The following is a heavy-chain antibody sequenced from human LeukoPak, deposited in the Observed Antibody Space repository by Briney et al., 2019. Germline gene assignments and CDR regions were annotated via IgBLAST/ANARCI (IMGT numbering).Heavy chain of an antibody. Sequence: PGGSLRLSCAASGFTFSSYAMHWVRQAPGKGLEWVAVISYDGSNKYYADSVKGRFTISRDKSKNTLYLQMNSLRAEDTAVYYCARGKYSSSWYFDYWGQGTLVTVSS. J-gene: IGHJ4*02. V-gene: IGHV3-30*04. CDR2: ISYDGSNK. D-gene: IGHD6-13*01. CDR1: GFTFSSYA. CDR3: ARGKYSSSWYFDY.